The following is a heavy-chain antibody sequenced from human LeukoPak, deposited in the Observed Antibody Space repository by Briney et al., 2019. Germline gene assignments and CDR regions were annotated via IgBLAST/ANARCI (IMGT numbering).Heavy chain of an antibody. CDR1: GYTFSSYG. J-gene: IGHJ4*02. CDR2: ISAYNGNT. CDR3: ARVIPPSTMVRGPTPPDY. Sequence: ASVKLSCTASGYTFSSYGISWVRQAPGQGLEWMGWISAYNGNTNYAQKLQGRVTMTTDTSKSTAYMELRSLRSDDTAVYYCARVIPPSTMVRGPTPPDYWGQGTLVTVSS. D-gene: IGHD3-10*01. V-gene: IGHV1-18*04.